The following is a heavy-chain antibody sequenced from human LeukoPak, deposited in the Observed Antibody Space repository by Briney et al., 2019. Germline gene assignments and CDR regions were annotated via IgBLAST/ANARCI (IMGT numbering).Heavy chain of an antibody. CDR2: ISAYNGNT. V-gene: IGHV1-18*01. D-gene: IGHD1-26*01. CDR1: GCTFTSYG. Sequence: GASVKVTCKAAGCTFTSYGINGVRQAPGRGRELMGWISAYNGNTNYARKFQGRVTMTTDTSTSTAYMELRSLRSDDTAVYYCARGGSYYDYWGQGTLVTVSS. J-gene: IGHJ4*02. CDR3: ARGGSYYDY.